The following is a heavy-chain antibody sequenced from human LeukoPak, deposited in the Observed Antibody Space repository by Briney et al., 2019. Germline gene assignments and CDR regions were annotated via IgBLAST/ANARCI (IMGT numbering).Heavy chain of an antibody. CDR1: GFTFSSYA. CDR3: ARGRWFGELLSPTFDY. Sequence: GGSLRLSCAASGFTFSSYAMHWVRQAPGKGLEWVAVISYDGSNKYYADSVKGRFTISRDNSKNTLHLQMNSLRAEDTAVYYCARGRWFGELLSPTFDYWGQGTLVTVSS. J-gene: IGHJ4*02. V-gene: IGHV3-30*04. D-gene: IGHD3-10*01. CDR2: ISYDGSNK.